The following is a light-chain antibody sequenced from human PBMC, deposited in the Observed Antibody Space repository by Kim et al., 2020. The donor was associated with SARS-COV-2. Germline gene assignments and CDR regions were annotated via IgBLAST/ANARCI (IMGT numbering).Light chain of an antibody. CDR3: STWDDNLNCPV. V-gene: IGLV1-44*01. CDR1: RTNIGSNS. J-gene: IGLJ3*02. Sequence: QSVLTQPPSASGTPGQRVTISCSGGRTNIGSNSVNWYQQVPGTAPKLLIYKNNERPSGVPDRFSGSKSGTSASLAITGLQSEDEADYYCSTWDDNLNCPVIGGGTQLTVL. CDR2: KNN.